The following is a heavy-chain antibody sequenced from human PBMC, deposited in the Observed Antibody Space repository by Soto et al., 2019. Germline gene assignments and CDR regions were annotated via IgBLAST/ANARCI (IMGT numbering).Heavy chain of an antibody. J-gene: IGHJ4*02. Sequence: QVQLVESGGGGVQPGGSLRLYCAASGFTFSNYAMHWVRQAPGKGLEWVAIISFDGINRFYRDSVKGRFTISRDNSKNTLYLEMSSLRAEDTAVYFCAKDLSYCSGGSCYQHDGLDNGGQGTLVSVSS. CDR2: ISFDGINR. V-gene: IGHV3-30*18. CDR3: AKDLSYCSGGSCYQHDGLDN. CDR1: GFTFSNYA. D-gene: IGHD2-15*01.